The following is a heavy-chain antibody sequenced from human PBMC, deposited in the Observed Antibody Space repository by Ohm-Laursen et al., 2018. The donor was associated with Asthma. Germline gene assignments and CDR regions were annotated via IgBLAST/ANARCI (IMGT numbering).Heavy chain of an antibody. D-gene: IGHD1-26*01. CDR3: AKGSGSYLGNNWFDP. J-gene: IGHJ5*02. CDR2: ISGSGGST. CDR1: GYTFSRYS. V-gene: IGHV3-23*01. Sequence: SLRLSCAASGYTFSRYSIHWVRQIPGKGLEWVSAISGSGGSTYYADSVKGRFTISRDNSKNTLYLQMNSLRAEDTAVYYCAKGSGSYLGNNWFDPWGQGTLVTVSS.